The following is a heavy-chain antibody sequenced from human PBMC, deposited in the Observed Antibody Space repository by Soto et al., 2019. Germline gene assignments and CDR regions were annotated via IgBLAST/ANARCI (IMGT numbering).Heavy chain of an antibody. D-gene: IGHD6-6*01. CDR1: GGSISSGGYY. CDR2: IYYSGST. V-gene: IGHV4-31*03. CDR3: ARSIEATAGAFDI. Sequence: SETLSLTCTVSGGSISSGGYYWSWIRQHPGKGLEWIGYIYYSGSTYYNPSLKSRVTISVDTSKNQFSLKLSSVTAADTAVYYCARSIEATAGAFDIWGQGTMVTVS. J-gene: IGHJ3*02.